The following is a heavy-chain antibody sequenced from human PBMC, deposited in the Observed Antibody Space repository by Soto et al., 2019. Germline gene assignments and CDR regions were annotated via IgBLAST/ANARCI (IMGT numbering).Heavy chain of an antibody. CDR3: ARGLFHGGDYDSYFDY. CDR1: GGTFSSYA. J-gene: IGHJ4*02. CDR2: IIPIFGTA. D-gene: IGHD4-17*01. Sequence: QVQLVQSGAEVKKPGSSVKVSCKASGGTFSSYAISWVRQAPGQGLEWMGGIIPIFGTANYAQKFQGRVTITADESTSTADMELSSLRSEDTAVYYCARGLFHGGDYDSYFDYWGQGTLVTVSS. V-gene: IGHV1-69*01.